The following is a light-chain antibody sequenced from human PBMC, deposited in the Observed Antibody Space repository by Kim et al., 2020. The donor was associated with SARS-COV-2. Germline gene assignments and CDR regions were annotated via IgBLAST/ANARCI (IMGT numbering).Light chain of an antibody. CDR3: QSYDASSVV. V-gene: IGLV6-57*01. Sequence: GKTVTISCTRSTGTIANNYVQWYQHRPGSSPTTVIFENNRRPSGVPDRVSGSIDSSSNSASLTISGLKTEDEADYYCQSYDASSVVFGGGTQLTVL. J-gene: IGLJ7*01. CDR1: TGTIANNY. CDR2: ENN.